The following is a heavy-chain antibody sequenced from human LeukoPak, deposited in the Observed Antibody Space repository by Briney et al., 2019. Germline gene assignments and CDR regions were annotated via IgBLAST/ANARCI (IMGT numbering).Heavy chain of an antibody. D-gene: IGHD3-9*01. CDR1: GGSISSSSYY. CDR3: AKQMGYFDILTPPVY. CDR2: IYYSGST. J-gene: IGHJ4*02. Sequence: SETLSLTCTVSGGSISSSSYYWGWIRQPPGKGLEWIGSIYYSGSTYYNPSLKSRVTISVDTSKNQFSLKLSSVTAADTAVYYCAKQMGYFDILTPPVYWGQGTLVTVSS. V-gene: IGHV4-39*01.